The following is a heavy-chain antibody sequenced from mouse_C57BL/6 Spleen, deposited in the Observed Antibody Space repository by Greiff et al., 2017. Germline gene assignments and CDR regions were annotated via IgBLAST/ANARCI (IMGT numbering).Heavy chain of an antibody. CDR3: ARRAEAYCSRSYCDY. D-gene: IGHD1-1*01. CDR1: GFSLSTFGMG. V-gene: IGHV8-8*01. Sequence: QVTLKESGPGILQPSQPLSLTCSFSGFSLSTFGMGVGWIRQPSGKGLEWLAHIWWDDDKYYNPSLKRRLTISKDTSKNQVFLKIAKVDTADTATYYCARRAEAYCSRSYCDYWGQGTTLTVSS. CDR2: IWWDDDK. J-gene: IGHJ2*01.